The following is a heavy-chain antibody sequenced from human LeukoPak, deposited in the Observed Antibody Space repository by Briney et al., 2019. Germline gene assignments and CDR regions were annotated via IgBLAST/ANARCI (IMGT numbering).Heavy chain of an antibody. Sequence: SETLSLTCAVYGGSFSGYYWSWIRQPPGKGLEWIGEINHSGSTNYNPSLKSRVTISVDTSKNQFSLTLSSVTAADTAVYYCARGLADAFDIWGQGTMVTVSS. J-gene: IGHJ3*02. V-gene: IGHV4-34*01. CDR3: ARGLADAFDI. CDR2: INHSGST. CDR1: GGSFSGYY.